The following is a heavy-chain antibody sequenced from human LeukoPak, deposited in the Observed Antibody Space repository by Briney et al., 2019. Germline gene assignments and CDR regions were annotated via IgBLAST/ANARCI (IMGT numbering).Heavy chain of an antibody. CDR1: GFXFSSYS. Sequence: GGSLRLSCAASGFXFSSYSINWVRQAPGKGLKWVSSISSSSSYIYYADSVKGRFTISRDNAKNSLYLQMNSLRAEDTAVYYCARVGGSGSYQYYYYYYGMDVWGQGTTVTVSS. J-gene: IGHJ6*02. D-gene: IGHD3-10*01. V-gene: IGHV3-21*01. CDR2: ISSSSSYI. CDR3: ARVGGSGSYQYYYYYYGMDV.